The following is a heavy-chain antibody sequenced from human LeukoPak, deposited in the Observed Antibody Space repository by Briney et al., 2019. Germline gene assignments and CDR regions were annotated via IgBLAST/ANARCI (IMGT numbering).Heavy chain of an antibody. Sequence: PSETLSLTCTVSGGSISSYYWSWIRQPAGKGLEWIGRIYTSGSTNYNPSLKSRVTMSVDTSKNQFSLKLSFVTAADTAVYYCARDYSSSAIRNYYYYYYMDVWGKGTTVTVSS. CDR2: IYTSGST. V-gene: IGHV4-4*07. CDR3: ARDYSSSAIRNYYYYYYMDV. D-gene: IGHD6-13*01. CDR1: GGSISSYY. J-gene: IGHJ6*03.